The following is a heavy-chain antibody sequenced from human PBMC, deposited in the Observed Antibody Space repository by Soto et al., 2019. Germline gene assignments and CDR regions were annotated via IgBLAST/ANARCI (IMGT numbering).Heavy chain of an antibody. J-gene: IGHJ4*02. Sequence: GESLKISCKGSGYSFTNYWIGWVRQMPGEGLEWMGIIYPGDSDTRYSPSFQGQVTFSADKSISTAYLQWSSLKASDTAMYYCARHWGYSYGSARTYYFDYWGQGTLVTVSS. CDR3: ARHWGYSYGSARTYYFDY. CDR1: GYSFTNYW. V-gene: IGHV5-51*01. CDR2: IYPGDSDT. D-gene: IGHD5-18*01.